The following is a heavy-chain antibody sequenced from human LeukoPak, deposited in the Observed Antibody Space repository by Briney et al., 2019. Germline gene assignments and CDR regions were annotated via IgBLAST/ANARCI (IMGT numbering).Heavy chain of an antibody. CDR2: IWYGGSNK. D-gene: IGHD3-3*01. CDR1: GFTFSSYG. V-gene: IGHV3-33*08. J-gene: IGHJ4*02. Sequence: GRSLRLSCAASGFTFSSYGMHWVRQAPGKGLEWVAVIWYGGSNKYYADSVKGRFTISRDNSKNTLYLQMNSLRAEDTAVYYCAREAKFLEWLSYDYWGQGTLVTVSS. CDR3: AREAKFLEWLSYDY.